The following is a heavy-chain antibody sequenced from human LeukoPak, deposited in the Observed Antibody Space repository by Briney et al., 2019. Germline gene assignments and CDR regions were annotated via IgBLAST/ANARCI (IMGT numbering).Heavy chain of an antibody. V-gene: IGHV4-39*07. CDR2: IYYSRST. J-gene: IGHJ4*02. CDR1: GGSISSSSYY. D-gene: IGHD3-10*01. Sequence: SETLSLTCTVSGGSISSSSYYWGWIRQPPGKGLEWIGSIYYSRSTYYNPSLKSRVTISVDTSKNQFSLKLSSVTAADTAVYYCARDYRFGELLSPHFDYWGQGTLVTVSS. CDR3: ARDYRFGELLSPHFDY.